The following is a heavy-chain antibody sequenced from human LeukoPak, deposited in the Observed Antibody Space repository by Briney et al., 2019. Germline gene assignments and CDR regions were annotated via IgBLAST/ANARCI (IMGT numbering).Heavy chain of an antibody. CDR2: IWYDGSNK. CDR3: AKIRWGYSYGHDYDY. V-gene: IGHV3-33*03. D-gene: IGHD5-18*01. J-gene: IGHJ4*02. CDR1: GFTFSSYG. Sequence: GGSLRLSCAASGFTFSSYGMHWVRQAPGKGLEWVAVIWYDGSNKYYADSVKGRFTISRDNSKNTLYLQMSSLGAEDTAIFYCAKIRWGYSYGHDYDYWGQGTLVTVSS.